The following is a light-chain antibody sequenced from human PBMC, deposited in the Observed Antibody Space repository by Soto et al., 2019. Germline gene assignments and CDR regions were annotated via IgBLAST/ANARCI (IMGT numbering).Light chain of an antibody. J-gene: IGLJ1*01. V-gene: IGLV2-23*02. Sequence: QSVLTQPASVSGSPGQSITISCTGTSSDVGSYNLVSWYQQHPSKAPKLMIYEVSKRPSGVSNRFSGSKSGNTASLTISCLQAEDEADYYCCSYAGSSTFLDVFGTGTKVTVL. CDR3: CSYAGSSTFLDV. CDR1: SSDVGSYNL. CDR2: EVS.